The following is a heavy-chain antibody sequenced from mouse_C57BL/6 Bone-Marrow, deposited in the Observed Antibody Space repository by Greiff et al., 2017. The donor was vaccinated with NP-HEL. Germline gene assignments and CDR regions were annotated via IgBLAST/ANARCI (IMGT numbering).Heavy chain of an antibody. V-gene: IGHV5-4*01. CDR2: IMDGGSST. CDR1: GFTFSSYA. J-gene: IGHJ3*01. D-gene: IGHD2-4*01. CDR3: ARDGGYDYDGRALFAY. Sequence: EVKVVESGGGLVKPGGSLKLSCAASGFTFSSYAMSWVRQPPEKRLAWVATIMDGGSSTYHPDNVKGRFTLSRDNAKNNLYLQMSHLKSEDTAMYYCARDGGYDYDGRALFAYWGQGTLVTVSA.